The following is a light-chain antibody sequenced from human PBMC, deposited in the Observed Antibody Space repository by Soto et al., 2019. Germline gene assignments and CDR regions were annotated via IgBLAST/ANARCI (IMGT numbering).Light chain of an antibody. V-gene: IGKV3-15*01. CDR3: QQYNNWPWT. J-gene: IGKJ1*01. CDR1: QSININ. Sequence: ETVMTQSPATLSVSPGERATLSCRAGQSININLAWYQQKPGQAPRLLIYGESARATGIPARFSGTGSGTEFTLTISSLQSEDFAVYYCQQYNNWPWTFGQGTKVEIK. CDR2: GES.